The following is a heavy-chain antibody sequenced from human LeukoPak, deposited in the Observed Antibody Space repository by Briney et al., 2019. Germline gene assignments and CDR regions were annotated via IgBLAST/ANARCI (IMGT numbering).Heavy chain of an antibody. J-gene: IGHJ4*02. CDR3: AKDGLLVGATIPPFFDY. CDR2: ISGSGGST. V-gene: IGHV3-23*01. CDR1: GFTFSSYG. Sequence: PGGSLRLSCAASGFTFSSYGMSWVRQAPGKGLEWVSAISGSGGSTYYADSVKGRFTISRDNSKNTLYLQMNSLRAEDTAVYYCAKDGLLVGATIPPFFDYWGQGTLGTVSS. D-gene: IGHD1-26*01.